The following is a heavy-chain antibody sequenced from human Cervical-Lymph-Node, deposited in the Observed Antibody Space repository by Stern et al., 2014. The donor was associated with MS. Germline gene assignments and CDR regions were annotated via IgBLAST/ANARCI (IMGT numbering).Heavy chain of an antibody. CDR2: FIPVFGKP. V-gene: IGHV1-69*01. Sequence: VQLEESGAEVRKPGSSVKVSCKASGGALNTYAIHWVRLAPGQGLEWMGGFIPVFGKPVYAQKCKGRGTIAADESTSTDYMELSSLRSDDTAVYYCTRGASSAAWYRHAVDVWGQGTTVTVSS. CDR1: GGALNTYA. CDR3: TRGASSAAWYRHAVDV. D-gene: IGHD1-26*01. J-gene: IGHJ6*02.